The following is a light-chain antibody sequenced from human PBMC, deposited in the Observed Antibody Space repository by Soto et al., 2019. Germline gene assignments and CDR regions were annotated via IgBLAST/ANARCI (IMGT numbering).Light chain of an antibody. J-gene: IGKJ1*01. V-gene: IGKV1-27*01. CDR1: EDISNY. CDR3: QNYNRAPWT. Sequence: DIQMTQSPSSLSASVGDRVTITCRASEDISNYLAWYQQKPGKVPKLLIYGASTLQSGVPSRFSGSGSGTDLTLTIRSLQTEDVATYYCQNYNRAPWTFGQGTKVESK. CDR2: GAS.